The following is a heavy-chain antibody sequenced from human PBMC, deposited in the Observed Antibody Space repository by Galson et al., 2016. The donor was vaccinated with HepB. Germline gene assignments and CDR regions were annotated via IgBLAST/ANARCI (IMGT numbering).Heavy chain of an antibody. D-gene: IGHD3-16*01. J-gene: IGHJ3*02. CDR3: ASGGVRDAYRI. CDR1: GFTFSKSA. V-gene: IGHV1-58*01. CDR2: ILVGSGNT. Sequence: SVKVSCKASGFTFSKSAVQWMRQSREQRLEWIGWILVGSGNTNNPQRFQERVTFTRDMSTSTAYMELINLTSEDTAVYYCASGGVRDAYRIWGQGTLVTVSS.